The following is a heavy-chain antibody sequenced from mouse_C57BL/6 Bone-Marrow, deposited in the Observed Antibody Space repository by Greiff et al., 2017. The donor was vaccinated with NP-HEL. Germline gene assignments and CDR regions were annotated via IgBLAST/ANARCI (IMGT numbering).Heavy chain of an antibody. CDR3: ARGLYYGYPWFAY. CDR1: GYAFTSYW. J-gene: IGHJ3*01. Sequence: QVQLQQPGTELVKPGASVKLSCKASGYAFTSYWMHWVKQRPGQGLEWIGNINPSNGGTNYNEKFKSKATLTVDKSSSTAYMQLSSLTSEDSAVYYCARGLYYGYPWFAYWGQGTLVTVSA. CDR2: INPSNGGT. D-gene: IGHD2-2*01. V-gene: IGHV1-53*01.